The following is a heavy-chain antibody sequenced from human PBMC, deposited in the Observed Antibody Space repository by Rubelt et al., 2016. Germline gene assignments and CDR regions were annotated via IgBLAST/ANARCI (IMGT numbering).Heavy chain of an antibody. CDR1: GFTFSSYA. J-gene: IGHJ4*02. CDR2: AWPGGTKD. V-gene: IGHV3-33*08. Sequence: VQLVESGGGLVQPGGSLRLSCAASGFTFSSYAMSWVRQAPGKGLGWVAVAWPGGTKDYYADSGKGRSYISRDLSKNTPFLHLNTLRADDTALYDWARDLGGGDLHFDHWGRGTLVTVSS. D-gene: IGHD2-21*02. CDR3: ARDLGGGDLHFDH.